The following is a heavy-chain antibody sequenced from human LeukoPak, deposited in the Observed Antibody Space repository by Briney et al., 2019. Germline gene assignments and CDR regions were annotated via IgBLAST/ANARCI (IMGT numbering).Heavy chain of an antibody. CDR2: IRSKANSYAT. D-gene: IGHD3-22*01. CDR1: GFTFSGSA. Sequence: PGGSLRLSCAASGFTFSGSAMHWVRQASGKGLEWVGRIRSKANSYATAYAASVKGRFTISRDDSKNTAYLQMNSLKTEDTAVYYCTLNPEYYYDSSGYYSWGQGTLVTVSS. V-gene: IGHV3-73*01. J-gene: IGHJ4*02. CDR3: TLNPEYYYDSSGYYS.